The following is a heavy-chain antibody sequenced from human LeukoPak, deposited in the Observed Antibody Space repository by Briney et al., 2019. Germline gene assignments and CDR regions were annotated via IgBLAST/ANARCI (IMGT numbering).Heavy chain of an antibody. CDR2: ISGSGGST. CDR1: GFTFSSYA. J-gene: IGHJ4*02. D-gene: IGHD2-2*01. CDR3: AKLNGYAVRPYYFDY. Sequence: GGSLRLSCAASGFTFSSYAMNWVRQAPGKGLEWVSRISGSGGSTYYADSVKGRFTISRDNSKNTLYLQMNSLRAEDTAVYYCAKLNGYAVRPYYFDYWGQGTLVTVSS. V-gene: IGHV3-23*01.